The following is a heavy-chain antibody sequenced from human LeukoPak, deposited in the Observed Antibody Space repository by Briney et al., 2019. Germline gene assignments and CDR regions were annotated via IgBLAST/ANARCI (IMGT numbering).Heavy chain of an antibody. V-gene: IGHV3-23*01. D-gene: IGHD3-10*01. CDR1: GFISFA. J-gene: IGHJ4*02. CDR2: ITGSGSTT. CDR3: AKDFTSWFTGGLDY. Sequence: GGSLRLSCAASGFISFAMNWVRQAPGKGLEWVSSITGSGSTTYYTDSVNGRFIISRDISKNTLYLQMNGLRAEDTAVYYCAKDFTSWFTGGLDYWGQGTLVTVSS.